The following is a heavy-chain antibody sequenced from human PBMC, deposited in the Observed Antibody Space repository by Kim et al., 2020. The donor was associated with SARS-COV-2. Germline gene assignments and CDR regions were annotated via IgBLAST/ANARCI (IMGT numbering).Heavy chain of an antibody. CDR3: ARGGYSYGWAGAFDY. D-gene: IGHD5-18*01. J-gene: IGHJ4*02. CDR1: GGTFSSYA. CDR2: IIPIFGTA. V-gene: IGHV1-69*13. Sequence: SVKVSCKASGGTFSSYAISWVRQAPGQGLEWMGGIIPIFGTANYAQKFQGRVTITADESTSTAYMELSSLRSEDTAVYYCARGGYSYGWAGAFDYWGQGTLVTVSS.